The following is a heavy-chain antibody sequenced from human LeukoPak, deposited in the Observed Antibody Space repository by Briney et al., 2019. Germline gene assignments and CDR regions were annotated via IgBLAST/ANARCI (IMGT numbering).Heavy chain of an antibody. CDR3: ARDSDSYGPDFDY. V-gene: IGHV4-59*12. CDR1: GGSISGYY. CDR2: IYYSGST. D-gene: IGHD5-18*01. J-gene: IGHJ4*02. Sequence: SETLSLTCTVSGGSISGYYWSWIRQPPGKGLEWIGYIYYSGSTNYNPSLKSRVTISVDTSKNQFSLKLSSVTAEDTAIYYCARDSDSYGPDFDYWGQGTLVTVSS.